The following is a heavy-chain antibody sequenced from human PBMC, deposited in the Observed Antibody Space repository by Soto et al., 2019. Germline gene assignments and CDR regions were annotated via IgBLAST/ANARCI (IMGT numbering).Heavy chain of an antibody. J-gene: IGHJ6*02. D-gene: IGHD6-13*01. CDR1: GFTFSNAW. V-gene: IGHV3-15*07. CDR3: TTEFRSSLYYGMDV. CDR2: IKSKTDGGTT. Sequence: GGSLRLSCAASGFTFSNAWMNWVRQAPGKGLEWVGRIKSKTDGGTTDYAAPVKGRFTISRDDSKNTLYLQMNSLKTEDTAVYYCTTEFRSSLYYGMDVWGQGTTVTVSS.